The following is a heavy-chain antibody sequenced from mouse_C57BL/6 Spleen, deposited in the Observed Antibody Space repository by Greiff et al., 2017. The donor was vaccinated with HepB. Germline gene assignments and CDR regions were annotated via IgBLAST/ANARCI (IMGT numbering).Heavy chain of an antibody. Sequence: EVKLVESGAELVRPGASVKLSCTASGFNIKDDYMHWVKQRPEQGLEWIGWIDPENGDTEYASKFQGKATITADTSSNTAYLQLSSLTSEDTAVYYCLYGNWFAYWGQGTLVTVSA. V-gene: IGHV14-4*01. CDR1: GFNIKDDY. CDR2: IDPENGDT. CDR3: LYGNWFAY. D-gene: IGHD2-1*01. J-gene: IGHJ3*01.